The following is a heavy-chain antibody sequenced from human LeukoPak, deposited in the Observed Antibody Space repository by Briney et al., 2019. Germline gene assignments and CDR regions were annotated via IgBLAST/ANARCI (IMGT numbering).Heavy chain of an antibody. J-gene: IGHJ1*01. CDR1: GGSISSYY. V-gene: IGHV4-59*01. CDR3: ARSGGLYTSTWYFHR. CDR2: IDYSGST. Sequence: SETLSLTCTVSGGSISSYYWSWIRQPPGKGLEWIGYIDYSGSTIHNPSLKSRVTISVNTSMNQFSLQLTSVTAADTAVYYCARSGGLYTSTWYFHRWGQGTLVTVSS. D-gene: IGHD6-13*01.